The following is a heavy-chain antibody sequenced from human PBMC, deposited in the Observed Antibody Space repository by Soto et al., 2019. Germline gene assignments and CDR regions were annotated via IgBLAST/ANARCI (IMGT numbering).Heavy chain of an antibody. V-gene: IGHV3-23*01. CDR3: AKFLAHQYYFDY. Sequence: GGSLRLSCAASGFTFSSYAMSWVRQAPGKGLEWVSAIRGSGGSTYYADSVKGRFTISRDNSKNTLYLQMNSLRAEDTAVYYCAKFLAHQYYFDYWGQGTLVTVSS. CDR2: IRGSGGST. CDR1: GFTFSSYA. D-gene: IGHD2-15*01. J-gene: IGHJ4*02.